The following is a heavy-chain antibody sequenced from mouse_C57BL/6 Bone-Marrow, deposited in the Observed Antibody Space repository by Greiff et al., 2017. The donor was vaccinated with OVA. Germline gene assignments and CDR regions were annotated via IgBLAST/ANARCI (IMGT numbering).Heavy chain of an antibody. Sequence: VQLQQSVAELVRPGASVKLSCTASGFNITNTTIHWVKQRPEQGLEWIGRVDPANGNTKYAPKFQGKATINADQSSNTAQLQLRSLTAEDTAIYYCARKGLLRKDYWGQGTTLTVSS. J-gene: IGHJ2*01. V-gene: IGHV14-3*01. CDR1: GFNITNTT. CDR3: ARKGLLRKDY. D-gene: IGHD2-3*01. CDR2: VDPANGNT.